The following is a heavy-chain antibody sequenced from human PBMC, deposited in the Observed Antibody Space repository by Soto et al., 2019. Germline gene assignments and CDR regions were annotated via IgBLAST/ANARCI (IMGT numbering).Heavy chain of an antibody. CDR1: GFTFSSYA. Sequence: PGGSLRLSCAASGFTFSSYAMSWVRQAPGKGLEWVSAISGSGGSTYYADSVKGRFTISRDNSKNTLYLQMNSLRAEDTAVYYCAKDHLNDYYGSGSFLYDYWGQGTLVTVSS. J-gene: IGHJ4*02. D-gene: IGHD3-10*01. V-gene: IGHV3-23*01. CDR3: AKDHLNDYYGSGSFLYDY. CDR2: ISGSGGST.